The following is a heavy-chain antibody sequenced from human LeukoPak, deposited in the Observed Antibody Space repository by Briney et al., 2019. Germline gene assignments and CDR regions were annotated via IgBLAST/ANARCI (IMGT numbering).Heavy chain of an antibody. CDR3: ARDSHRIYSYGLFDY. J-gene: IGHJ4*02. V-gene: IGHV1-46*01. D-gene: IGHD5-18*01. Sequence: ATVKVSCKASGYIYTSYYMHWVRQAPGQGLEWMGIINPSGSSTSYAQKFQGRVTMTRDMSTSTVYMELSSLRSEDTAVYYCARDSHRIYSYGLFDYWGQGTLVTVSS. CDR2: INPSGSST. CDR1: GYIYTSYY.